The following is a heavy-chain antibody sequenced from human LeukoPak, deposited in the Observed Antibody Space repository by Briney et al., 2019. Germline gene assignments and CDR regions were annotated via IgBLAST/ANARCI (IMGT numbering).Heavy chain of an antibody. J-gene: IGHJ4*02. CDR2: ISANNGNT. CDR1: GFVFTSYG. D-gene: IGHD3-10*01. CDR3: TRDGRFGELSDY. Sequence: ASVKVSCKASGFVFTSYGFTWVRQAPGQGLEWMGWISANNGNTSYEQKFQGRVTMTTDTSTSTAYMELRSLRSDDTAVYYCTRDGRFGELSDYWGQGTLLTVSS. V-gene: IGHV1-18*01.